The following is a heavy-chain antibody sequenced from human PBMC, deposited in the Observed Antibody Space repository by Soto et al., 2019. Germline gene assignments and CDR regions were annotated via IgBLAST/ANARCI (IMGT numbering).Heavy chain of an antibody. CDR3: ARGRYYDILTGLYYYYGMDV. D-gene: IGHD3-9*01. Sequence: QVQLVESGGGVVQPGRSLRLSCAASGFTFSSYGMHWVRQAPGKGLEWVAVIWYDGSNKYYADSVKGRFTISRDNYKNTLYLQMNGLRAEDTAVYYCARGRYYDILTGLYYYYGMDVWGQGTTVTVSS. CDR1: GFTFSSYG. J-gene: IGHJ6*02. V-gene: IGHV3-33*01. CDR2: IWYDGSNK.